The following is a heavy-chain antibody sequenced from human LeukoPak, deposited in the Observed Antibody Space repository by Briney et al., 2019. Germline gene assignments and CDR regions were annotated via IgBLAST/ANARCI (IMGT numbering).Heavy chain of an antibody. J-gene: IGHJ4*02. CDR1: GFTFSSYA. V-gene: IGHV3-23*01. Sequence: GGSLRLSCAASGFTFSSYAMSWVRQAPGKGLEWVSAISGSGGSTYCADSVKGRFTISRDNSKNTLYLQMNSLRAEDTAVYYCAKEVEKEPRSSTSWYYWGQGTLVTVSS. CDR3: AKEVEKEPRSSTSWYY. CDR2: ISGSGGST. D-gene: IGHD2-2*01.